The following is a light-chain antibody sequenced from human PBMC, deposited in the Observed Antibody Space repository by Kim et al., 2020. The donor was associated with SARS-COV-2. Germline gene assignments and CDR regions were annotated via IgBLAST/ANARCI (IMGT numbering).Light chain of an antibody. CDR3: QQYNGHYT. V-gene: IGKV1-5*03. J-gene: IGKJ3*01. CDR1: QSVSRW. Sequence: DIQMTQSPSTLSASVGDRVIITCRASQSVSRWLAWYQQKPGKATKLLIYGSTTLESGVPSRFSGSGSGTEFTLTISSLQPDEFATYYCQQYNGHYTFGPGTKVDIK. CDR2: GST.